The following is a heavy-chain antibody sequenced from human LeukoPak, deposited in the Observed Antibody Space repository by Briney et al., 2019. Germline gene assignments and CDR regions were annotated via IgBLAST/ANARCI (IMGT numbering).Heavy chain of an antibody. CDR2: INTNTGNP. Sequence: ASVKVSCKASGYTFTSYGISWVRQAPGQGLEWMGWINTNTGNPTYAQGFTGRFVFSLDTSVSTAYLQISSLKAEDTAVYYCARISSSLTVESCYYYYMDVWGKGTTVTVSS. CDR1: GYTFTSYG. CDR3: ARISSSLTVESCYYYYMDV. D-gene: IGHD2-2*01. J-gene: IGHJ6*03. V-gene: IGHV7-4-1*02.